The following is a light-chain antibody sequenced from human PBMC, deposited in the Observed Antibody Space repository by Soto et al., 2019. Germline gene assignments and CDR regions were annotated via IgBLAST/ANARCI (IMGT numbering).Light chain of an antibody. CDR1: SSDVGGYNY. Sequence: QSALAQPPSASGTPGQSVTISCTGTSSDVGGYNYVSWYQQHPGKAPKLMIYEVSKRPSGVPDRFSGSKSGNTASLTVSGLQPEDEADYYWSSYASSNNFESVFGSASKAPVL. V-gene: IGLV2-8*01. CDR3: SSYASSNNFESV. CDR2: EVS. J-gene: IGLJ1*01.